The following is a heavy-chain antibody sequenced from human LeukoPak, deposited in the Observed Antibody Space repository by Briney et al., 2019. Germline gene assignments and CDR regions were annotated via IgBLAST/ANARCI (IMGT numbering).Heavy chain of an antibody. CDR1: GGSISSYY. CDR3: ARRMVRGVINYGMDV. D-gene: IGHD3-10*01. V-gene: IGHV4-59*08. CDR2: IYYSGST. Sequence: SETLSLTCTVSGGSISSYYWSWIRQPPGKGLEWIGYIYYSGSTNYNPSLKSRVTISVDTSKNQFSLKLSSVTAADTAVYYCARRMVRGVINYGMDVWGQGTTVTVSS. J-gene: IGHJ6*02.